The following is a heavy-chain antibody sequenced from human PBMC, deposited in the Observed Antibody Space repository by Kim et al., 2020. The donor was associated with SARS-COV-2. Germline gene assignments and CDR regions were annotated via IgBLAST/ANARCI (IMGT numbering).Heavy chain of an antibody. CDR1: GYSFASYW. V-gene: IGHV5-10-1*01. CDR3: ARQRGNYGMDV. D-gene: IGHD6-25*01. Sequence: GESLKISCKCSGYSFASYWISWVRQMPGKGLEWMGRIDPSDSYTNYSPSFQGHVTISADKSITTAYLQWSSLKASDTAMYYCARQRGNYGMDVWGQGTTVTVSS. CDR2: IDPSDSYT. J-gene: IGHJ6*02.